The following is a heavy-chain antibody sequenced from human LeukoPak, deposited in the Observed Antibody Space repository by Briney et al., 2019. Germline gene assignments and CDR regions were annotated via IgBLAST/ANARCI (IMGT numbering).Heavy chain of an antibody. V-gene: IGHV3-23*01. CDR1: GFTFSSYA. CDR2: ISGSGGST. D-gene: IGHD2-21*01. CDR3: AKKFWADGDYGYYYYGMDV. J-gene: IGHJ6*02. Sequence: PGGSLRLSCAASGFTFSSYAMSWVRQAPGKGLEWVSAISGSGGSTYYADSVKGRFTISRDNSKNTLYLQMNSLRAEDTAVYYCAKKFWADGDYGYYYYGMDVWGQGTTVTVSS.